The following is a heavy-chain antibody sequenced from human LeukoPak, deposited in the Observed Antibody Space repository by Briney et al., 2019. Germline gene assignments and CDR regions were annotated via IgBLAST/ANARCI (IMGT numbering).Heavy chain of an antibody. CDR1: GGTFSSYA. Sequence: ASVTVSCKASGGTFSSYAISWVRQAPGQGLEWMGRIIPIFGTANYAQKFQGRVTITTDESTSTAYMELSSLRSEDTAVYYCARGYSGYDSSDYWGQGTLVTVSS. J-gene: IGHJ4*02. CDR3: ARGYSGYDSSDY. CDR2: IIPIFGTA. D-gene: IGHD5-12*01. V-gene: IGHV1-69*05.